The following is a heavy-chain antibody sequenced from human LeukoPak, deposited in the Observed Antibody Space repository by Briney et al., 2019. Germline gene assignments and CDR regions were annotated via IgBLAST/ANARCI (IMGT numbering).Heavy chain of an antibody. CDR2: ISSSSSYI. Sequence: KSGGTLRLSCAASGFTFSSYSMNWVRQAPGKGLEWVSSISSSSSYIYYADSVKGRFTISSDNAKNSLYLQMNSLRAEDTAVYYCARDDCSSTSCYQGDFDYWGQGTLVTVSS. J-gene: IGHJ4*02. CDR1: GFTFSSYS. CDR3: ARDDCSSTSCYQGDFDY. V-gene: IGHV3-21*01. D-gene: IGHD2-2*01.